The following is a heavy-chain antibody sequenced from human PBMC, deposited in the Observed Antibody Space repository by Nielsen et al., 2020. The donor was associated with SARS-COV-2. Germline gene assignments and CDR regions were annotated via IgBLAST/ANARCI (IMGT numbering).Heavy chain of an antibody. CDR1: GFTFSSYA. V-gene: IGHV3-23*01. CDR2: INGRGGST. CDR3: AKISGSQRHYFDF. D-gene: IGHD1-26*01. J-gene: IGHJ4*02. Sequence: GESLKISCAASGFTFSSYAISWVRQAPGKGLEWVSGINGRGGSTYYADSVKGRFTISRDNSKNTLYLQMNSLRAEDTAVYYCAKISGSQRHYFDFWGQGALVTVSS.